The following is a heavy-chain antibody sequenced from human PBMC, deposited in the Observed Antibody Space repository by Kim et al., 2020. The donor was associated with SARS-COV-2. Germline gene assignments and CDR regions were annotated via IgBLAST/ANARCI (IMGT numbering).Heavy chain of an antibody. Sequence: ASVKVSCKASGYTFTSYGISWVRQAPGQGLEWMGWISAYNGNTNYAQKLQGRVTMTTDTSTSTAYMELRSLRSDDTAVYYCARIPYSSGWYPYYYYGMDVWGQGTTVTVSS. CDR1: GYTFTSYG. CDR2: ISAYNGNT. J-gene: IGHJ6*02. V-gene: IGHV1-18*01. D-gene: IGHD6-19*01. CDR3: ARIPYSSGWYPYYYYGMDV.